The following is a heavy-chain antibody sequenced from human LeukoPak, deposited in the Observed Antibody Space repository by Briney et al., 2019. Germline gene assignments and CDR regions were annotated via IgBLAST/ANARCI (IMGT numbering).Heavy chain of an antibody. V-gene: IGHV1-8*01. J-gene: IGHJ4*02. CDR3: ARDGGDSSSWYPDY. D-gene: IGHD6-13*01. CDR1: GYTFTSYD. Sequence: GASVKVSCKASGYTFTSYDIHWVRQATGHGLEWMGWMNPKSAHTGHAQKFQGGVTMTRDTSISTAYMELSRLRSDDTAVYYCARDGGDSSSWYPDYWGQGTLVTVSS. CDR2: MNPKSAHT.